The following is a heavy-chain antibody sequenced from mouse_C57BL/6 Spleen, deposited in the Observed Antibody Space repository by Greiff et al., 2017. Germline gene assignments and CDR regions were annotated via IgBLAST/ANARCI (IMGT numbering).Heavy chain of an antibody. Sequence: VQLQQPGTELVKPGASVKLSCKASGYTFTSYWMHWVKQRPGQGLEWIGNINPSNGGTNYNEKFKSKATLTVDKSSSTAYMQLSSLTSEDSAVYYCARGGFITTVVVDYWGQGTTLTVSS. J-gene: IGHJ2*01. D-gene: IGHD1-1*01. CDR2: INPSNGGT. CDR1: GYTFTSYW. V-gene: IGHV1-53*01. CDR3: ARGGFITTVVVDY.